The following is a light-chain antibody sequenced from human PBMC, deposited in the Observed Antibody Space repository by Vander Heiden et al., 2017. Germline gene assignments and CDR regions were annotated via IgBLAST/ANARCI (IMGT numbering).Light chain of an antibody. CDR2: GVS. J-gene: IGKJ4*01. V-gene: IGKV3-20*01. CDR1: QSVRSGY. CDR3: QQHGSSVT. Sequence: EIASTQSPGTLSLSPGERATLSCRASQSVRSGYLAWYQQKPGQAPRLLIHGVSRRATGIPDRFSGSGSGTDFTLTISRLEPEDFAVYYCQQHGSSVTFGGGTKVEIK.